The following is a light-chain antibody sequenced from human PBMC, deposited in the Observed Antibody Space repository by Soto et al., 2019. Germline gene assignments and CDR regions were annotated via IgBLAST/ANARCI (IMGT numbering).Light chain of an antibody. J-gene: IGKJ1*01. Sequence: MVVNQAPGPLSLSPGERATLSCRASQSVSSSYLAWYQQKPGQAPRLLIYGASSRATGIPDRFSGSGSGTDFTLTISRLEPEDFAVYYWQQYGSSPWTFGQGTKV. CDR2: GAS. V-gene: IGKV3-20*01. CDR1: QSVSSSY. CDR3: QQYGSSPWT.